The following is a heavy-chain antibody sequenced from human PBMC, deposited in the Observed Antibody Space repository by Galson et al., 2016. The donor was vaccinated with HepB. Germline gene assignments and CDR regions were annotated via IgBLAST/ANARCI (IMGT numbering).Heavy chain of an antibody. Sequence: SLRLSCAASGFTFSNYGIHWVRQAPGKGLEWVAVMAFDGSDKYYADSVRGRFTISRDNSKDTLYLQMNSLRVEDTAVYYCAREGYTSSADDAFDIWGQGTMVSVSS. CDR3: AREGYTSSADDAFDI. V-gene: IGHV3-30*03. CDR2: MAFDGSDK. J-gene: IGHJ3*02. D-gene: IGHD5-18*01. CDR1: GFTFSNYG.